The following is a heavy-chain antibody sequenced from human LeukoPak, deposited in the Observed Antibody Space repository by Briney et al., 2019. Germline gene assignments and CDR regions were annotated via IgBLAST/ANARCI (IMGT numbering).Heavy chain of an antibody. J-gene: IGHJ4*02. CDR1: GYTFTGYY. D-gene: IGHD2-2*03. V-gene: IGHV1-46*01. CDR3: AKDGDSKLHGYYFDY. Sequence: ASVKVSCKASGYTFTGYYMHWVRQAPGQGLEWMGMTDPSSGNVNYPKKFQGRVAVTRDTSTSTLYMELSSLRAEDTAVYYCAKDGDSKLHGYYFDYWGQGTLVTVSS. CDR2: TDPSSGNV.